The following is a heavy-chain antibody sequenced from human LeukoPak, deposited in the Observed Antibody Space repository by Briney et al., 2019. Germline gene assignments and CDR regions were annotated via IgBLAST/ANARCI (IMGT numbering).Heavy chain of an antibody. D-gene: IGHD5-12*01. J-gene: IGHJ3*02. CDR3: ARGGYSGYDYVRGAFDI. Sequence: GGSLRHSCAASGFTFSSYSMNWVRQAPGKGLEWVSSISSSSSYIYYADSVKGRFTISRDNAKNSLYLQMNSLRAEDTAVYYCARGGYSGYDYVRGAFDIWGQGTMVTVSS. CDR1: GFTFSSYS. V-gene: IGHV3-21*01. CDR2: ISSSSSYI.